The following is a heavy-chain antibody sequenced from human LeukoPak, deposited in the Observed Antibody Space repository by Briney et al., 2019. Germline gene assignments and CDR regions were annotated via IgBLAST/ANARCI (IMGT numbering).Heavy chain of an antibody. J-gene: IGHJ4*02. Sequence: GGSLRLSCAASGFTFSSYGMSWVRQAPGKGLEWVSAISGSGGSTYYADSVKGRFTISRDNSKNTLYLQMNSLRAEDTAVYYCAKVRWDNSHWYYPDSWGQGTLVTASS. CDR1: GFTFSSYG. CDR3: AKVRWDNSHWYYPDS. CDR2: ISGSGGST. D-gene: IGHD6-19*01. V-gene: IGHV3-23*01.